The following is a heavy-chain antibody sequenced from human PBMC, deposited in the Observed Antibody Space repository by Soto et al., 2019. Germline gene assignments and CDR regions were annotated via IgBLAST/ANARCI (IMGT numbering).Heavy chain of an antibody. CDR1: GFTFGDYV. CDR3: TRTSVDWEILFFDY. Sequence: GSLLLACRISGFTFGDYVLSWVRQAPGKGLEWVGFIRSKAYCGTTEYAASVRGRFTISRDDSKSIAYLRMNSLKTEDTAVYYCTRTSVDWEILFFDYWGQGTLVTVYS. J-gene: IGHJ4*02. D-gene: IGHD3-10*01. V-gene: IGHV3-49*04. CDR2: IRSKAYCGTT.